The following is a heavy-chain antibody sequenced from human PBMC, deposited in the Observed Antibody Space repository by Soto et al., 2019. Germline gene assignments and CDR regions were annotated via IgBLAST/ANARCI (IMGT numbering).Heavy chain of an antibody. CDR2: IIPIFGTA. Sequence: QVQLVQSGAEVKKPGSSVKVSCKASGGTFSSYAISWVRQAPGQGLEWMGGIIPIFGTANYAQKFQGRVTITADESTSTSTRERSSLRSKATALYYGGGARYSSSLLKILNHWARGPLVTV. D-gene: IGHD6-13*01. CDR3: GGARYSSSLLKILNH. J-gene: IGHJ5*02. CDR1: GGTFSSYA. V-gene: IGHV1-69*01.